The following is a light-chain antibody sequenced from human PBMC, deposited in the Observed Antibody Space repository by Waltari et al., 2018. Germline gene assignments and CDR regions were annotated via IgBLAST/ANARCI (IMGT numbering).Light chain of an antibody. CDR1: QRVRNY. CDR3: QYRGHWPPDAS. V-gene: IGKV3-11*01. CDR2: AAS. Sequence: EIVLTQSPATLSLSPGERATLPCRASQRVRNYLARYHQNPGQAPRLLIYAASNRATGIPARFSGSGSGTDFTLTISSLEPEDFAVYYCQYRGHWPPDASFGPGTKVDIK. J-gene: IGKJ3*01.